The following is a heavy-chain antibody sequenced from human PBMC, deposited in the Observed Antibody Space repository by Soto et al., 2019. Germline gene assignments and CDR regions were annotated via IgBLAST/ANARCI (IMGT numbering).Heavy chain of an antibody. Sequence: SETLSLTCTVSGGSISSYYWSWIRQPPGKGLEWIGYIYYSGSTNYNPSLKSRVTISVDTSKNQFSLKLSSMTAADTAVYYCARDRYSYGYGYYYYYMDVWGKGTTVTVSS. J-gene: IGHJ6*03. CDR3: ARDRYSYGYGYYYYYMDV. CDR2: IYYSGST. CDR1: GGSISSYY. D-gene: IGHD5-18*01. V-gene: IGHV4-59*01.